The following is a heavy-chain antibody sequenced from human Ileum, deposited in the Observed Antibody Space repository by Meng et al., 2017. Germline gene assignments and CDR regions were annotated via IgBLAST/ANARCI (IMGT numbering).Heavy chain of an antibody. CDR3: ASLRYNWNYSADY. CDR1: GGSISRSNW. J-gene: IGHJ4*02. Sequence: QVQLPEAGPGLVKPSGTLSLTCAGSGGSISRSNWWSWVRQPPGKGLEWIGEIYHSGSTNYNPSLKSRVTISVDKSKNQFSLKLSSVTAADTAVYYCASLRYNWNYSADYWGQGTLVTVSS. V-gene: IGHV4-4*02. CDR2: IYHSGST. D-gene: IGHD1-7*01.